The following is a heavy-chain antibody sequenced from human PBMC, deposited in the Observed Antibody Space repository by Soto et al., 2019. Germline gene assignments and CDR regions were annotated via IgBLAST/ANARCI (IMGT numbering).Heavy chain of an antibody. CDR2: IYWDDDK. CDR1: GFSLSTSGVG. Sequence: SGPTLGNPTHTLTLTCTFSGFSLSTSGVGVGWIRQPPGKALEWLALIYWDDDKRYSPSLKSRLTITKDTSKNQVVLTMTNMDPAERATYYCAQTHAILNGDYLQSLFDYCGQRTLVPV. CDR3: AQTHAILNGDYLQSLFDY. J-gene: IGHJ4*02. V-gene: IGHV2-5*02. D-gene: IGHD3-9*01.